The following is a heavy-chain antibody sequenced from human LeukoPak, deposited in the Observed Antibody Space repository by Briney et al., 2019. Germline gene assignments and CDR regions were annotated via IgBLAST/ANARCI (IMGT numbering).Heavy chain of an antibody. Sequence: PSETLSLTCTVSGGSISSSSYYWGWIRQPPGKGLEWIGSIYYSGSAYYNPSLKSRVTISVDTSKNQFSLKLSSVTAADTAVYYCARDGVGASWGQGTLVTVSS. J-gene: IGHJ4*02. V-gene: IGHV4-39*07. CDR1: GGSISSSSYY. CDR2: IYYSGSA. D-gene: IGHD1-26*01. CDR3: ARDGVGAS.